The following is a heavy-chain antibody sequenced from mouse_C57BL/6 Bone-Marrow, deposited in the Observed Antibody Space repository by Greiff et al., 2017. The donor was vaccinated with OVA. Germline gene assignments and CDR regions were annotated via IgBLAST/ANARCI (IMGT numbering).Heavy chain of an antibody. CDR3: ARELLLRSYYAMDY. V-gene: IGHV1-18*01. CDR2: INPNNGGT. CDR1: GYTFTDYN. D-gene: IGHD1-1*01. J-gene: IGHJ4*01. Sequence: EVQLQQSGPELVKPGASVKIPCKASGYTFTDYNMDWVKQSHGKSLEWIGDINPNNGGTIYNQKFKGKATLTVDKSSSTAYMELRSLTSEDTAVYYCARELLLRSYYAMDYWGQGTSVTVSS.